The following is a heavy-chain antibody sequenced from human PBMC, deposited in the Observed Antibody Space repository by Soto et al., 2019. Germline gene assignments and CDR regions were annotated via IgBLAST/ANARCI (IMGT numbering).Heavy chain of an antibody. CDR1: GGSMRNYF. J-gene: IGHJ4*02. CDR3: XAGEASSRNLAPYYLDF. CDR2: IHYSGTT. D-gene: IGHD6-13*01. V-gene: IGHV4-59*01. Sequence: SETLSLTCTVSGGSMRNYFWTWIRQPPGKGLERIGYIHYSGTTSFFPSYNPSLRSRVTISEDTSKNQFSIKLLSVTTADTAVYFCXAGEASSRNLAPYYLDFWGQGTLVTVSS.